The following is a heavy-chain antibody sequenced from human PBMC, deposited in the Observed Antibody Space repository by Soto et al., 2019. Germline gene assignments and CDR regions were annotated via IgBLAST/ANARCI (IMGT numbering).Heavy chain of an antibody. J-gene: IGHJ4*02. Sequence: QVQLVESGGGVVQPGRSLRLSCAASGFTFSSYGMHWVRQAPGKGLEWVAVIWHDGSNKYYADSVKGRFTISRDNSKNTLYLQMNSLRAEDTAVYYCARGSGGRSSSWYGVYWGQGTLVTVSS. D-gene: IGHD6-13*01. CDR3: ARGSGGRSSSWYGVY. CDR1: GFTFSSYG. V-gene: IGHV3-33*01. CDR2: IWHDGSNK.